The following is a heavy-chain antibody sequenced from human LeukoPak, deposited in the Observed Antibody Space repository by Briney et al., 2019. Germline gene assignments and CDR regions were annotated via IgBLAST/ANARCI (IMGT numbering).Heavy chain of an antibody. CDR3: TREAYCGGDCSEYYFDY. CDR2: IRSKAYGGTT. CDR1: GFTFGDYA. J-gene: IGHJ4*02. Sequence: SGGSLRLSCTASGFTFGDYAMSWFRQAPGKGLEWVGFIRSKAYGGTTEYAASVKGRFTISRDDSKSIAYLQMNSLKTEDTAVYYCTREAYCGGDCSEYYFDYWGQGTLVTVSS. D-gene: IGHD2-21*02. V-gene: IGHV3-49*03.